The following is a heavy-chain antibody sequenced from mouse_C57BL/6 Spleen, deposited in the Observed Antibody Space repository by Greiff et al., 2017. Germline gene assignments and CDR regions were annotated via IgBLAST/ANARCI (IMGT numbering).Heavy chain of an antibody. J-gene: IGHJ4*01. D-gene: IGHD1-1*01. Sequence: VQLQQSDAELVKPGASVKISCKASGYTFTGYTIPWVKQRPEQGLEWIGYIYPGGGSTKYNEKFKGKATLTVDKSSSTAYMQLNSLTSEDAAVYFCARRPYYYGSNYYAMDDWGKGTSVTVSS. CDR1: GYTFTGYT. CDR3: ARRPYYYGSNYYAMDD. V-gene: IGHV1-78*01. CDR2: IYPGGGST.